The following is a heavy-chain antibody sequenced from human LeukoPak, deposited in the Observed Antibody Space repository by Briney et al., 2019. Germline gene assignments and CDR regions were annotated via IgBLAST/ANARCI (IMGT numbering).Heavy chain of an antibody. CDR3: ARDNVGAFDY. CDR2: ISSSSSYI. V-gene: IGHV3-21*01. Sequence: GGSLRLSCAASGFTFSSYSMNWVRQAPGKGLEWVSSISSSSSYIYYADSVKGRFTISRDNAKNSLYLQMSSLRAEDTAVYYCARDNVGAFDYWGQGTLVTVSS. CDR1: GFTFSSYS. J-gene: IGHJ4*02. D-gene: IGHD1-26*01.